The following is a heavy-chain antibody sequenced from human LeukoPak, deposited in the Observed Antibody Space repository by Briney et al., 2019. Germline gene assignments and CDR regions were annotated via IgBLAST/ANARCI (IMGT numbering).Heavy chain of an antibody. J-gene: IGHJ4*02. D-gene: IGHD1-26*01. CDR2: ISSSSSYI. Sequence: GGSLRLSCAASGFTFSSYSMNWVRQAPGKGLEWVSSISSSSSYIYYADSVKGRFTISRDNSKNTLYLQMNSLRAEDTAVYYCASSDGYNSGGYYRFDYWGQGTLVTVSS. CDR1: GFTFSSYS. V-gene: IGHV3-21*01. CDR3: ASSDGYNSGGYYRFDY.